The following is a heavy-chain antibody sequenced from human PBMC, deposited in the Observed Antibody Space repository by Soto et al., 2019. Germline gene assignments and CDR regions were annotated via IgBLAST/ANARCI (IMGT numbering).Heavy chain of an antibody. CDR3: ARVGVAGYFDY. CDR2: IYYSGST. Sequence: SETLSLTCTVSGGSISSYYWSWIRQPPGKGLEWIGYIYYSGSTNYNPSLKSRVTISVDTSKNQFSLKLSSVTAADTAVYYCARVGVAGYFDYWGQGTLVTVSS. V-gene: IGHV4-59*12. CDR1: GGSISSYY. J-gene: IGHJ4*02. D-gene: IGHD6-19*01.